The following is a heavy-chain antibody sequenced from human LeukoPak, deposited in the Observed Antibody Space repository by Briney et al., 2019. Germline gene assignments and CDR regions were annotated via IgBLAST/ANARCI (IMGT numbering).Heavy chain of an antibody. CDR3: ARAAFDFSVVVVAATFDY. V-gene: IGHV3-30*02. J-gene: IGHJ4*02. Sequence: GGSLRLSCAASGFTFSSYGMHWVRQAPGKGLEWVTFIRFDGSNKYYADSVKGRFTISRDNAKNSLYLQMNSLRAEDTAVYYCARAAFDFSVVVVAATFDYWGQGTLATVSS. D-gene: IGHD2-15*01. CDR2: IRFDGSNK. CDR1: GFTFSSYG.